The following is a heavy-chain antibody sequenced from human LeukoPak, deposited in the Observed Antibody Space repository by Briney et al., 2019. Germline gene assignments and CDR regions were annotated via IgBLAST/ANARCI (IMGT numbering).Heavy chain of an antibody. CDR2: INHSGST. Sequence: KPSETLSLTCADYGGSFIGYYWIWIRQPPGKGLEWIGEINHSGSTNYNPSLKSRVTISVDTSKNQFSLKLSSVTAADTAVYYCARSIVVVPAANYYYYGMDVWGQGTTVTVSS. CDR3: ARSIVVVPAANYYYYGMDV. CDR1: GGSFIGYY. J-gene: IGHJ6*02. V-gene: IGHV4-34*01. D-gene: IGHD2-2*01.